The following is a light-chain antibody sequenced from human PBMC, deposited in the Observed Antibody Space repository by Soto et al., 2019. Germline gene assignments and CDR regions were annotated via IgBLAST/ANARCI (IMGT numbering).Light chain of an antibody. V-gene: IGKV1D-8*01. Sequence: DRVAITFLSSQSINKWLAWYQQKPGKAPELLIYAASTLQSGVPSRFSGSGSGTDFTLTISCLQSEDFATYYCQQYYSFPWTFGQGTKVDIK. CDR2: AAS. CDR3: QQYYSFPWT. J-gene: IGKJ1*01. CDR1: QSINKW.